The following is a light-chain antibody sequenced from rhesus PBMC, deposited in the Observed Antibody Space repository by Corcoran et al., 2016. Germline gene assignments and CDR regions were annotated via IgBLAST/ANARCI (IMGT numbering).Light chain of an antibody. V-gene: IGLV7-71*01. CDR2: KTN. Sequence: QAVVTQEPSLTVSPGGTVTLTCGPSTGAVTSGNYPHWFQQKPGQAPRGLIYKTNSKQSWTPARFSGSLAGGKAALTMSGVQPEDEAEYYCLLNYSGAQLVFGSGTRLTVL. CDR1: TGAVTSGNY. J-gene: IGLJ6*01. CDR3: LLNYSGAQLV.